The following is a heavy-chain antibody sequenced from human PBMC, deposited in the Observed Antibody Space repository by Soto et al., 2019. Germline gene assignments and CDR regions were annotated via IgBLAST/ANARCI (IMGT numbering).Heavy chain of an antibody. CDR1: GFTFSSYS. CDR3: ARDQDVVVPAAIVYYYYYMDV. V-gene: IGHV3-48*01. Sequence: GGSLRLSCAASGFTFSSYSMNWVRQAPGKGLEWVSYISSSSSTIYYADSVKGRFTISRDNAKNSSYLQMNSLRAEDTAVYYCARDQDVVVPAAIVYYYYYMDVWGKGTTVTVSS. D-gene: IGHD2-2*01. J-gene: IGHJ6*03. CDR2: ISSSSSTI.